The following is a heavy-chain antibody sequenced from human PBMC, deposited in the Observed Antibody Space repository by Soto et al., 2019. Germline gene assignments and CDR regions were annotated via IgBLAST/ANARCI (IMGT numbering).Heavy chain of an antibody. CDR1: GFAFSTYA. CDR3: AKVTKRAAAGRYEYYKYGMDV. CDR2: ISGSGGSS. J-gene: IGHJ6*02. Sequence: GGSLRLSCAAAGFAFSTYAMTWVRQAPGKGLEWVSVISGSGGSSYYAASVKGRFTISRDNSKNTLFLQMHGLRAEDTAVYYCAKVTKRAAAGRYEYYKYGMDVWGQGTTVTVSS. V-gene: IGHV3-23*01. D-gene: IGHD6-13*01.